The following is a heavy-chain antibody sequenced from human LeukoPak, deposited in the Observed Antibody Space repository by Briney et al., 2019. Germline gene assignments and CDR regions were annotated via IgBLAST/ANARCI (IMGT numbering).Heavy chain of an antibody. CDR3: ARGPPPNVDTAMVVGITLYYFDY. CDR2: IYYSGST. J-gene: IGHJ4*02. D-gene: IGHD5-18*01. V-gene: IGHV4-39*07. Sequence: SETLSLTCTVSGGSISSSSYYWGWIRQPPGKGLEWIGSIYYSGSTYYNPSPKSRVTISVDTSKNQFSLKLSSVTAADTAVYYCARGPPPNVDTAMVVGITLYYFDYWGQGTLVTVSS. CDR1: GGSISSSSYY.